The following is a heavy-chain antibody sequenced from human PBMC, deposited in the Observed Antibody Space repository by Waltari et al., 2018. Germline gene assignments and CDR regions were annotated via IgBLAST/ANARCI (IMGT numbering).Heavy chain of an antibody. CDR2: MNPNSGNT. V-gene: IGHV1-8*01. CDR3: ARGLRYSYGSRGSGWFDP. CDR1: GYTFTSYD. Sequence: QVQLVQSGAEVKKPGASVKVSCKASGYTFTSYDINWVRQATGKGLEWMGWMNPNSGNTGYAQKCQGRVTMTRNTSISTAYMELSSLRSEDTAVYYCARGLRYSYGSRGSGWFDPWGQGTLVTVSS. J-gene: IGHJ5*02. D-gene: IGHD5-18*01.